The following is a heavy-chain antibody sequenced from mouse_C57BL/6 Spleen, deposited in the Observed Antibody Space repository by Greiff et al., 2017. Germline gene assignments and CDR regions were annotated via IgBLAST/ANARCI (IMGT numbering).Heavy chain of an antibody. CDR2: IDPSDSYT. CDR3: APYDGYYGGFAY. CDR1: GYTFTSYW. Sequence: QVQLQQPGAELVMPGASVKLSCKASGYTFTSYWMHWVKQRPGQGLEWIGEIDPSDSYTNYNQKFKGKSTLTVDKSSSTAYMQLSSLTSEDSAVYYCAPYDGYYGGFAYWGQGTLVTVSA. V-gene: IGHV1-69*01. J-gene: IGHJ3*01. D-gene: IGHD2-3*01.